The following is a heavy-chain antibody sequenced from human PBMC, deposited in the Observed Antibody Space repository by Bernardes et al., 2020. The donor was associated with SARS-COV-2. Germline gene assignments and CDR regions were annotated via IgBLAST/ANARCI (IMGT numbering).Heavy chain of an antibody. Sequence: SETLSLTCAVYGGSFSGYYWSWIRQPPGKGLEWIGEINHSGSTNYNPSLKSRVTISVDTSKNQFSLKLSSVTAADTAVYYCARGRYDFWSGYYSGGGYYFDYWGQGTLVTVSS. CDR2: INHSGST. CDR1: GGSFSGYY. CDR3: ARGRYDFWSGYYSGGGYYFDY. V-gene: IGHV4-34*01. D-gene: IGHD3-3*01. J-gene: IGHJ4*02.